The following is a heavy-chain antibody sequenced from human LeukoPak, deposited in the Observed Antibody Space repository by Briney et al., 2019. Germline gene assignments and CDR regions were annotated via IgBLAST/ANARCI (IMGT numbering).Heavy chain of an antibody. V-gene: IGHV3-9*01. CDR2: ISYNSGSI. CDR1: GFTFDDYG. CDR3: AKDLGYCSGGRCFTPVWFGMDV. J-gene: IGHJ6*02. Sequence: PGGSLRLSCAASGFTFDDYGMHWVRHAPGKGLEWVSGISYNSGSIGYADSVKGRFTISRDSATKSLYLQMNSLKTEDTALYYCAKDLGYCSGGRCFTPVWFGMDVWGQGTTVTVSS. D-gene: IGHD2-15*01.